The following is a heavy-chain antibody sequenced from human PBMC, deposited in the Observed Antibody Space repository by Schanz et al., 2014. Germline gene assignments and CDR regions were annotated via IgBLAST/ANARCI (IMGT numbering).Heavy chain of an antibody. CDR2: ISGSGGST. CDR1: GFTFSRYA. V-gene: IGHV3-23*01. CDR3: ASSRTRYCSSTSCVPGAFDF. Sequence: EVQLLESGGGFVQPGGSLRLSCAASGFTFSRYAMHWVRQAPGKGLEWVSAISGSGGSTYYADSVKGRFIISRDNSKNNSKNTLYVQMNSLRAEDTAVYYCASSRTRYCSSTSCVPGAFDFWGQGTLVTVSS. D-gene: IGHD2-2*01. J-gene: IGHJ3*01.